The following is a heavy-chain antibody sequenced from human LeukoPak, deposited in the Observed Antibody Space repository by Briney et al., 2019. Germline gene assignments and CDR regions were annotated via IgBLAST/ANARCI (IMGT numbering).Heavy chain of an antibody. CDR1: GFTFTTYW. CDR2: INQDGTEK. J-gene: IGHJ4*02. V-gene: IGHV3-7*01. CDR3: VLEELPDY. Sequence: GGSLRLSCAASGFTFTTYWMTWVRQAPGKGLEWVANINQDGTEKYYVDSVKGRFTISRDNAKNSLYLQMNSLRAEDTAVYYCVLEELPDYWGQGTLVTVSS. D-gene: IGHD1-26*01.